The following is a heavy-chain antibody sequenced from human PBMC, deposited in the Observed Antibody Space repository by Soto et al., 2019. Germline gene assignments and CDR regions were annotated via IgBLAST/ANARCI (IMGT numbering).Heavy chain of an antibody. CDR2: VSGYNGNT. CDR1: GYTFSSYG. V-gene: IGHV1-18*01. D-gene: IGHD6-19*01. J-gene: IGHJ4*02. CDR3: ARDRPIMRTAVGGMQGDY. Sequence: ASVKVSCKASGYTFSSYGLSWVRQAPGQGLEWLGWVSGYNGNTNYAPVVQGRVTMTTDTSTSTAYMELTSLRSDDTAVYYCARDRPIMRTAVGGMQGDYWGQGTLVTVSS.